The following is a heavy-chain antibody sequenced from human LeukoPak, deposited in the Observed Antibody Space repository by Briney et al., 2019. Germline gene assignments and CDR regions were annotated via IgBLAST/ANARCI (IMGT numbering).Heavy chain of an antibody. CDR1: GVSISSYS. J-gene: IGHJ4*02. V-gene: IGHV4-59*01. CDR2: IYYSGST. D-gene: IGHD2-2*02. Sequence: AETLSLTCTVSGVSISSYSWSWIRQPPGKGLEWVGDIYYSGSTNYNPSLKSRVTISVDTSKNQFSLKLSSVTAADTDVYYCASAVRESRYCSSTSCHTALDYWGQGTLVTVSS. CDR3: ASAVRESRYCSSTSCHTALDY.